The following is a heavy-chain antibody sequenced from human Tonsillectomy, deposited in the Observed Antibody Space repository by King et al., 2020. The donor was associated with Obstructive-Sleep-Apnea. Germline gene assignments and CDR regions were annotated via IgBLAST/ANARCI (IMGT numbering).Heavy chain of an antibody. CDR1: GFTVSSNY. D-gene: IGHD6-19*01. CDR3: ASSHSSGWYSFDF. J-gene: IGHJ4*02. CDR2: IYSGGST. V-gene: IGHV3-66*01. Sequence: QLVQSGGGLVQPGGSLRLSCAASGFTVSSNYMSWVRQAPGKGLEWGSIIYSGGSTYYADSVKGRFTISRDNSKNTLYLQMNSLRAEDTAVYYCASSHSSGWYSFDFWGQGTLVTVSS.